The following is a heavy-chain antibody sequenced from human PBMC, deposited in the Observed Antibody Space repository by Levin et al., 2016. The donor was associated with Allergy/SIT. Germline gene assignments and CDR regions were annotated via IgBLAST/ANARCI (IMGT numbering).Heavy chain of an antibody. D-gene: IGHD3-22*01. CDR3: ARGGAYYYDSSGYYYGY. J-gene: IGHJ4*02. Sequence: VRQMPGKGLEWMGIIYPGDSDTRYSPSFQGQVTISADKSISTAYLQWSSLKASDTAMYYCARGGAYYYDSSGYYYGYWGQGTLVTVSS. CDR2: IYPGDSDT. V-gene: IGHV5-51*01.